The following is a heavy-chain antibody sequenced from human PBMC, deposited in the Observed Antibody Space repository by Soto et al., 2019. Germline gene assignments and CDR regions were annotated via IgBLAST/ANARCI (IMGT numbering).Heavy chain of an antibody. D-gene: IGHD3-3*01. CDR3: ARDGSRYDFWSGPYYFDY. CDR2: IYYNGNT. V-gene: IGHV4-59*01. J-gene: IGHJ4*02. Sequence: QVQLQESGPGLVKPSETLSLTCTVSGGSISTFYWSWIRQPPGKGLEWIGYIYYNGNTNYSPSLKSRFTISVDTYKNQFSLNLNSVSAADTAVYYCARDGSRYDFWSGPYYFDYWGQGTLVTVSS. CDR1: GGSISTFY.